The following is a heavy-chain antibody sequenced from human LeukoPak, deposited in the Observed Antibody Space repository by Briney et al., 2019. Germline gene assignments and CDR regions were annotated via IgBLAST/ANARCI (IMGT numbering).Heavy chain of an antibody. D-gene: IGHD6-25*01. CDR3: ARAAATTMANYFDY. Sequence: ASVKVSCKASGNTFTDYYMHWVRQAPGQGLEWMGWINPNSGGTSSAQKFQGRVTMTRDTPISTAYLELSRLRSDDTAVYYCARAAATTMANYFDYWGQGTLVTVSS. V-gene: IGHV1-2*02. CDR1: GNTFTDYY. CDR2: INPNSGGT. J-gene: IGHJ4*02.